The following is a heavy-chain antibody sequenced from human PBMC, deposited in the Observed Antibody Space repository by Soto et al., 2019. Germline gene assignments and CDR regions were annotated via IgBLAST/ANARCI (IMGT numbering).Heavy chain of an antibody. Sequence: HPGGSLRLSCAASGFTFSSYAMSWVRQAPGKGLEWVSAISGSGGSTYYADYVKGRFTISRDNSKNTLYLQMNSLRAEDTAVYYCAKAFKWAQQLMYMDVWGKGTTVTVSS. D-gene: IGHD6-13*01. J-gene: IGHJ6*03. V-gene: IGHV3-23*01. CDR2: ISGSGGST. CDR1: GFTFSSYA. CDR3: AKAFKWAQQLMYMDV.